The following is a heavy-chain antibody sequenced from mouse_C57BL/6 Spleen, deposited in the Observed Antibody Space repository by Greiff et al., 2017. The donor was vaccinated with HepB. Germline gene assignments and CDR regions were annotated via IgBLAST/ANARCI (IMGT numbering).Heavy chain of an antibody. J-gene: IGHJ1*03. CDR3: VRDLSQYCSSDGYSDV. V-gene: IGHV10-3*01. CDR2: IRSKSSNYAT. Sequence: EVQRVESGGGLVQPKGSLKLSCAASGFTFNTYAMHWVRQAPGKGLEWVARIRSKSSNYATYYADSVKDRFTISRDDSQSMLYLQMNNLKTEDTAMYYCVRDLSQYCSSDGYSDVWGTGTTVTVSS. CDR1: GFTFNTYA. D-gene: IGHD1-1*01.